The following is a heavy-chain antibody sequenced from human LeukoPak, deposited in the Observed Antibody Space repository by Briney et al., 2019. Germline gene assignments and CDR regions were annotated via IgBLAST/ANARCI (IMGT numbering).Heavy chain of an antibody. Sequence: ASVKVSCKASGYTFTSYAMHWVRQAPGQRLEWMGWINAGNGNTKYSQQFQGRVTITRDTSASTAYMELSSLRSEDTAVYYCARRTLGYCSSTSCYWFDPWGQGTLVTVSS. V-gene: IGHV1-3*01. D-gene: IGHD2-2*01. CDR2: INAGNGNT. CDR1: GYTFTSYA. J-gene: IGHJ5*02. CDR3: ARRTLGYCSSTSCYWFDP.